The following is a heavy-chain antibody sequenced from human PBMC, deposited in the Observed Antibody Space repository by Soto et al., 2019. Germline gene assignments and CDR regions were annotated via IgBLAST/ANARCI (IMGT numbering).Heavy chain of an antibody. CDR3: ARVSDYGDMSMLFDI. V-gene: IGHV3-48*01. CDR1: GFTFSSYS. J-gene: IGHJ3*02. CDR2: ISSSSSTI. D-gene: IGHD4-17*01. Sequence: HPGGSLRLSCAASGFTFSSYSMNWVRQAPGKGLEWVSYISSSSSTIYYADSVKGRFTISRDNAKNSLYLQMNSLRAEDTAVYYCARVSDYGDMSMLFDIWGQGTMVTVSS.